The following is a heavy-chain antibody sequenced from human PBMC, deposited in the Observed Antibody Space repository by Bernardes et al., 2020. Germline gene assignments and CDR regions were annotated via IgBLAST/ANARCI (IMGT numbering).Heavy chain of an antibody. Sequence: GGSLRLSCAASGFTFNNHVMSWVRQAPGKGPEWVSGISESGVGTYYADSVKGRFTISRDNSENTLYLEMSNLSVEDTALYYCTTSWGGKDFACDAWGQGKMGNVSS. D-gene: IGHD7-27*01. CDR1: GFTFNNHV. CDR3: TTSWGGKDFACDA. V-gene: IGHV3-23*01. J-gene: IGHJ3*01. CDR2: ISESGVGT.